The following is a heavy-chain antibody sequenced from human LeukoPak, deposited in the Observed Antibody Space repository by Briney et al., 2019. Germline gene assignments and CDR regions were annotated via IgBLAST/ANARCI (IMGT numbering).Heavy chain of an antibody. Sequence: PGGSLRLSCAASGFILGSYEMNWVRQAPGKGLEWISYISSSGISTYYADSVKGRFTISRDTAKNSLYLQMNSLRAEDTAVYYCALDTSGSASPFWGQGTLVTVSS. CDR2: ISSSGIST. D-gene: IGHD6-25*01. CDR3: ALDTSGSASPF. CDR1: GFILGSYE. V-gene: IGHV3-48*03. J-gene: IGHJ4*02.